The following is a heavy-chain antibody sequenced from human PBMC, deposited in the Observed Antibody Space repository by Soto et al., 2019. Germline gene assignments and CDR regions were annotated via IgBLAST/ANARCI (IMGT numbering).Heavy chain of an antibody. Sequence: QVQLVQSGAEVKKPGASVKVSCKASGYTFSSYDINWVRQATGQGLEWMGWLNPNSGDTGYAQKFQGRVTLTRNTSINTAYIELSSLTSDDTAVYYCASRGERDYYDTSGYGWGQGTLVTVSS. V-gene: IGHV1-8*01. CDR1: GYTFSSYD. J-gene: IGHJ1*01. D-gene: IGHD3-22*01. CDR3: ASRGERDYYDTSGYG. CDR2: LNPNSGDT.